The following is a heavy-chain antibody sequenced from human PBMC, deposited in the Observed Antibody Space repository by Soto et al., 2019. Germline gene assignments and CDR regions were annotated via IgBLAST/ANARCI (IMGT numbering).Heavy chain of an antibody. Sequence: GSLRLSCAASGFTLSSYAMSWVRQAPGKGLEWVSAISGSGGSTYYADSVKGRFTISRDNSKNTLYLQMNSLRAEDTAVYYCAKVKANSSSWLYYYYYYGMDVWGQGTTVTVSS. CDR1: GFTLSSYA. CDR2: ISGSGGST. V-gene: IGHV3-23*01. D-gene: IGHD6-13*01. J-gene: IGHJ6*02. CDR3: AKVKANSSSWLYYYYYYGMDV.